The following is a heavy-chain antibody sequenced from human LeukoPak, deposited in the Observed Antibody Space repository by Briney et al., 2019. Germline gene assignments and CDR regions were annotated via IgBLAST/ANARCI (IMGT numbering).Heavy chain of an antibody. J-gene: IGHJ4*02. V-gene: IGHV3-64*01. CDR1: GFPFSTYS. Sequence: GGSLRLSCAASGFPFSTYSMHWVRQAPGKGLEYVSAISSNGGSTFYANSVRGRFTISRDNSKNTVYLQMGSLRAEDMAVYYCARDGAYGGYDYWGQGTLVTVSS. CDR2: ISSNGGST. D-gene: IGHD4-17*01. CDR3: ARDGAYGGYDY.